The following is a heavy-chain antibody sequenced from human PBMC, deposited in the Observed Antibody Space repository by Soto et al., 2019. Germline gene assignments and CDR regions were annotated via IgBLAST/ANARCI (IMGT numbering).Heavy chain of an antibody. J-gene: IGHJ5*02. CDR1: GFTLSNNG. CDR2: ISGGGTT. Sequence: EVQMLESGGGLVQPGGSLRLSCAASGFTLSNNGMTWARQAPGKGLEWVSDISGGGTTYYADSVKGRFTISRDNSKNTLYLQMNSLRAEDTAVYYCSGHGSGPAWGQGTLVTVAS. D-gene: IGHD6-19*01. CDR3: SGHGSGPA. V-gene: IGHV3-23*01.